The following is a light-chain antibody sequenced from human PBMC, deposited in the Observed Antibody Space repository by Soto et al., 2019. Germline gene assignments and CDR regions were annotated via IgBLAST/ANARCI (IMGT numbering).Light chain of an antibody. Sequence: AIQMIPAPSSLSASEADRVTISGRASQGIGNALGWYQQKPGKPPKVLIYGPSNLQSGGPPRFSGGGSGTDVTLAISSLLLADSVTYYCRQENNYHWTFGQGTKVDIK. V-gene: IGKV1-6*01. J-gene: IGKJ1*01. CDR1: QGIGNA. CDR2: GPS. CDR3: RQENNYHWT.